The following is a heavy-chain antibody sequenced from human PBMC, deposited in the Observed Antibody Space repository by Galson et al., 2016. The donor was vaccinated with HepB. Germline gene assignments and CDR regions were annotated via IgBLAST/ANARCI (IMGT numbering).Heavy chain of an antibody. CDR2: IIPIVGTT. V-gene: IGHV1-69*13. D-gene: IGHD1/OR15-1a*01. CDR3: AREGSGGTGGYFDY. J-gene: IGHJ4*02. CDR1: GGTFSSYA. Sequence: SVKVSCKASGGTFSSYAVSWVRQAPGQGLEWMGAIIPIVGTTKYAQSFQGRVTITADEGTGTAYMELSGLRSEDTAVYYCAREGSGGTGGYFDYWGQGTLVTVSS.